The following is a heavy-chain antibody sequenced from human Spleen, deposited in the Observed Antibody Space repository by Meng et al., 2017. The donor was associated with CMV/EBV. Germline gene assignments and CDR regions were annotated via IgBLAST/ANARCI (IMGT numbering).Heavy chain of an antibody. J-gene: IGHJ4*02. CDR2: VYYSGST. CDR1: GASMRTSSYY. Sequence: GSLRLSCSVSGASMRTSSYYWGWVRQPPGKGLEWIGGVYYSGSTYYNPSLSSRVSISVDTSQKQLFLNLRSLSAADTAVYYCARGQDYYDSSGYYPSYYFDYWGQGILVTVSS. D-gene: IGHD3-22*01. V-gene: IGHV4-39*02. CDR3: ARGQDYYDSSGYYPSYYFDY.